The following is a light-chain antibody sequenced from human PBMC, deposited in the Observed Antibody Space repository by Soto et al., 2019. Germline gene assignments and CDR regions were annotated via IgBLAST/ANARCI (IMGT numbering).Light chain of an antibody. V-gene: IGKV1-39*01. J-gene: IGKJ2*01. CDR3: QQSCSSPPT. CDR2: AAS. CDR1: QSISSY. Sequence: DIQMTQSPSSLSASVGDTVTIACRASQSISSYLTWYHQKPGKAPNLLIYAASTLQTGVPLRFSASGSGTDFTLTITGLQPEDSATYYCQQSCSSPPTFGQGTKLEI.